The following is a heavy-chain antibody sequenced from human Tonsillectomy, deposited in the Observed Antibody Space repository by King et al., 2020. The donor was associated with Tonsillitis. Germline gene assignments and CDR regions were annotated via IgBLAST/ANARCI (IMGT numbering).Heavy chain of an antibody. V-gene: IGHV3-23*03. CDR1: GFTFSSYA. D-gene: IGHD2-21*02. CDR2: IYSGGSST. CDR3: AKPPGRTIPYGDSTGWFDP. J-gene: IGHJ5*02. Sequence: VQLVESGGGLVQPGGSLRLSCAASGFTFSSYAMSWVRQAPGKGLEWVSVIYSGGSSTYYADSVKGRFTISRDNSKNTLYLQMNSLRAEETAVYYCAKPPGRTIPYGDSTGWFDPWGQGTLVTVSS.